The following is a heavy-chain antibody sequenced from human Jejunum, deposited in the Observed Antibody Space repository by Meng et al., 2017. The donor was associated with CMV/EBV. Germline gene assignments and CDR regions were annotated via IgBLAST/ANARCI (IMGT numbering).Heavy chain of an antibody. CDR1: A. J-gene: IGHJ6*02. CDR3: AKEKTVEGSGYDSRGMDV. Sequence: ARGWGRPAPGKGLEWVSGLSRGTDDTKYTDSVKGRFTISRDRSKNTVYLQMNRLRAEETAVYYWAKEKTVEGSGYDSRGMDVWGPGTTVTVSS. CDR2: LSRGTDDT. V-gene: IGHV3-23*01. D-gene: IGHD3-22*01.